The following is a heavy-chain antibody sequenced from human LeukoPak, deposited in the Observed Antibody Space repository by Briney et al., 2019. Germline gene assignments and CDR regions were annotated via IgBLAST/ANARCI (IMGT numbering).Heavy chain of an antibody. D-gene: IGHD6-25*01. J-gene: IGHJ4*02. CDR3: ARTARLDY. CDR2: MNVNNGNT. Sequence: ASVKVSCKTSGYTFTSSDISWVRQAPGQGLEWMGWMNVNNGNTGYRQKFQGRVTMTRNASIRTAYMELSSLGYEDSAVYYCARTARLDYWGQGTLVTVSS. CDR1: GYTFTSSD. V-gene: IGHV1-8*01.